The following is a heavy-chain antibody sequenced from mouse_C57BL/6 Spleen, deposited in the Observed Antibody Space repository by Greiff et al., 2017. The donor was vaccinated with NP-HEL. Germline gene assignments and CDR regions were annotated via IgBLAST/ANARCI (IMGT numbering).Heavy chain of an antibody. Sequence: EVRLVESGGGLVKPGGSLKLSCAASGFTFSSYTMSWVRQTPEKRLEWVATISGGGGNTYYPDSVKGRFTISRDNAKNTLYLQMSSLRSEDTALYYCARRDDNYAMDYWGQGTSVTVSS. D-gene: IGHD2-12*01. CDR3: ARRDDNYAMDY. J-gene: IGHJ4*01. V-gene: IGHV5-9*01. CDR1: GFTFSSYT. CDR2: ISGGGGNT.